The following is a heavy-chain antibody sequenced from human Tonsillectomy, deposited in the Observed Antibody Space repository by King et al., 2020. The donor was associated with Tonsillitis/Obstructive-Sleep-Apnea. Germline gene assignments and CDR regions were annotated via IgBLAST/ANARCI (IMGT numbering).Heavy chain of an antibody. CDR2: IYHSWST. J-gene: IGHJ6*03. Sequence: QLQESGPGLVKPSGTLSLTCAVSGGSISSSNWWSWVRQPPGKGLEWIGEIYHSWSTNYNPSLRIRVTISVDKSKNQFSLKLSSVTAADTAVYYFSRRRDKLGMGYYYYYMDVWGKGTTVTVSS. CDR3: SRRRDKLGMGYYYYYMDV. D-gene: IGHD7-27*01. CDR1: GGSISSSNW. V-gene: IGHV4-4*02.